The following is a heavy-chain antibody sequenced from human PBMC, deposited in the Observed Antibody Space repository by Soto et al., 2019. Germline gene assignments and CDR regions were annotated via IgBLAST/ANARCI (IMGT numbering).Heavy chain of an antibody. V-gene: IGHV1-69*13. CDR2: IIPIFGTA. CDR3: AREDCSSTSCYDWDYYYYGMDV. Sequence: ASVKVSCKASGGTFSSYAISWVRQAPGQGLEWMGGIIPIFGTANYAQKFQGRVTITADESTSTAYMELSSLRSDDTAVYYCAREDCSSTSCYDWDYYYYGMDVWGQGTTVTVSS. J-gene: IGHJ6*02. CDR1: GGTFSSYA. D-gene: IGHD2-2*01.